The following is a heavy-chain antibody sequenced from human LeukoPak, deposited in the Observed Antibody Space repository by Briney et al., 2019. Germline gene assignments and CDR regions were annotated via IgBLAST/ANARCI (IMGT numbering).Heavy chain of an antibody. Sequence: GSLRLSCAASGFTFSSYGMHWVRQAPGKGLEWVAVIWYDGSNKYYADSVKGRFTISRDNSKNTLYLQMNSLRAGDTAVYYCARGGPRESYYDSSGCGFDYWGQGTLVTVSS. CDR3: ARGGPRESYYDSSGCGFDY. CDR1: GFTFSSYG. CDR2: IWYDGSNK. V-gene: IGHV3-33*01. D-gene: IGHD3-22*01. J-gene: IGHJ4*02.